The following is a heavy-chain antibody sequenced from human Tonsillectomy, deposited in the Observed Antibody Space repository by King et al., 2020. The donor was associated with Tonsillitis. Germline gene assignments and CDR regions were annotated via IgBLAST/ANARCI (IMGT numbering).Heavy chain of an antibody. V-gene: IGHV4-59*01. D-gene: IGHD6-19*01. CDR3: ARESETVAAWGSWFDP. CDR1: GGSISTYY. J-gene: IGHJ5*02. Sequence: LQLQESGPGLVKPSETLSLTCTVSGGSISTYYWSWIRQPPGKGLEWIGYIHYSGNTNYNPSLKSRVTISVDMSKNQFSLKLSSVTAADTAVYYCARESETVAAWGSWFDPWGQGTLVTVSS. CDR2: IHYSGNT.